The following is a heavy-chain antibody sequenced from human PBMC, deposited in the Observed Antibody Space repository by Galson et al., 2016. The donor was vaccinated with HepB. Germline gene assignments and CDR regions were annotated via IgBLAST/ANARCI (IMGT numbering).Heavy chain of an antibody. CDR3: ARRLDAQRRIAGWGWGMDV. J-gene: IGHJ6*02. CDR1: GFTFRSYW. V-gene: IGHV3-20*04. D-gene: IGHD6-19*01. Sequence: SLRLSCAASGFTFRSYWMSWVRQAPGKGLEWVSSISWNSGSIGYADSVKGRFTISRDNAKNSLYLQMSSLRVEDAGVYYCARRLDAQRRIAGWGWGMDVWGQGTTVTVS. CDR2: ISWNSGSI.